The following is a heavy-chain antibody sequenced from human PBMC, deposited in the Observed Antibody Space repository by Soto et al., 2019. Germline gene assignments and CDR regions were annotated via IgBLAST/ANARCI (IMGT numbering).Heavy chain of an antibody. CDR2: ISNSGGST. V-gene: IGHV3-23*01. CDR3: GKDRPIAVAGTVYHNYYYLLDV. J-gene: IGHJ6*02. Sequence: GGSLRLSCAASGFTFSNYAMSWVRQAPGKGLEWVSVISNSGGSTYYADSVKGRFTISRDNSKNTLYLQINSLRAEDTAVYYCGKDRPIAVAGTVYHNYYYLLDVWGQRTTVPGSS. CDR1: GFTFSNYA. D-gene: IGHD6-19*01.